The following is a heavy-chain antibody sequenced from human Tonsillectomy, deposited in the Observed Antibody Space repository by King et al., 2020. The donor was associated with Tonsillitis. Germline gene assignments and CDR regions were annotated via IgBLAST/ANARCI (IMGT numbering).Heavy chain of an antibody. CDR2: ISDDKSNK. V-gene: IGHV3-30*19. CDR3: ARDWGAGDPHHAFDI. Sequence: VQLVESGGGVVQPGRSLRLSCATSGFTFYTYGMHWVRQAPGKGLEWVAFISDDKSNKLYADSVKGRFTICRDNSENTLYLQINSLRAEDTAVYYCARDWGAGDPHHAFDIWGQGTMVTVSS. CDR1: GFTFYTYG. J-gene: IGHJ3*02. D-gene: IGHD2-21*02.